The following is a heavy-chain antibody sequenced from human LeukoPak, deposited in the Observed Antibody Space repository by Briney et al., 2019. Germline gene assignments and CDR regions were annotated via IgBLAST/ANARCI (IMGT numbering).Heavy chain of an antibody. Sequence: GRTLRLSCAASVYTHPRHWMYWVRQAPGKGLVWVSRINDDGSSTSYADYVKGRFTISRDNAKNTLYLQMNSLRAEDTAVYYCAGDIVMVKHYYWGQGTLVTVSS. CDR1: VYTHPRHW. J-gene: IGHJ4*02. V-gene: IGHV3-74*01. D-gene: IGHD5-18*01. CDR2: INDDGSST. CDR3: AGDIVMVKHYY.